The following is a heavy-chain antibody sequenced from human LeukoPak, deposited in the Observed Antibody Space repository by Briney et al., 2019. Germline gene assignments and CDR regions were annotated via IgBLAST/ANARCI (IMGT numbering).Heavy chain of an antibody. Sequence: ASVKVSCKASGYTFTGYYMHWVRQAPGQGLEWMGWISVYSGDTKYAQNLQGRVTMTTDTSTSTAYMELRSLRSDDTAVYYCARGGGWGLYDYGDYGGYWGQGTLVTVSS. J-gene: IGHJ4*02. CDR1: GYTFTGYY. CDR2: ISVYSGDT. V-gene: IGHV1-18*04. CDR3: ARGGGWGLYDYGDYGGY. D-gene: IGHD4-17*01.